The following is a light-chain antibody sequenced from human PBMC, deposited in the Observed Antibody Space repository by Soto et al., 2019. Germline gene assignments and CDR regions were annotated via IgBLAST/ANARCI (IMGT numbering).Light chain of an antibody. J-gene: IGKJ4*01. Sequence: DIQMTQSPSTLSASVGDRVTITCRARRDISTWLALYQQKPGKAPKVLIYEASNLESGVPSRFSGSGSGTEITLTISSLQPDDFATYYCQEYSRDFGGGTRVEIK. CDR3: QEYSRD. V-gene: IGKV1-5*01. CDR2: EAS. CDR1: RDISTW.